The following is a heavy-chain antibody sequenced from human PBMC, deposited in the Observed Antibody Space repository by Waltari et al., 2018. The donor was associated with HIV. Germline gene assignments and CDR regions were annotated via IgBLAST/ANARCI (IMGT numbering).Heavy chain of an antibody. CDR1: GFPFSSYN. Sequence: EVQLVESGGGLVQPGGSLRLSCAASGFPFSSYNMNWVRQAPGRGLEWLSSISNSGSAIYYADSVKGRFTISRDNAKNSLYLQMNSLRDEDTAVYYCARDLVAPSNFFDYWGQGTLVTVSS. D-gene: IGHD5-12*01. J-gene: IGHJ4*02. CDR3: ARDLVAPSNFFDY. V-gene: IGHV3-48*02. CDR2: ISNSGSAI.